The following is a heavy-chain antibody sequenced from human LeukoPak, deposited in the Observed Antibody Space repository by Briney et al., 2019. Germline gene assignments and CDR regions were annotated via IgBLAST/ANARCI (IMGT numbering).Heavy chain of an antibody. J-gene: IGHJ4*02. CDR1: GGSFSGYY. CDR2: INHSGST. Sequence: PSETLSLTCAVYGGSFSGYYWSWIRQPPGKGLEWIGEINHSGSTNYNPSLKSRVTISVDTSKNQFSLKLSSVTAADTAVYYCARNSQYTTRYDYWGQGTLVTVSS. CDR3: ARNSQYTTRYDY. D-gene: IGHD1-26*01. V-gene: IGHV4-34*01.